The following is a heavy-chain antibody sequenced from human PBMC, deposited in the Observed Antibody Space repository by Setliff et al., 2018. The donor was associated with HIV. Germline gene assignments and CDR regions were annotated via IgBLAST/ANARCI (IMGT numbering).Heavy chain of an antibody. CDR2: ISSNIIYI. Sequence: GGSLRLSCAASGFTLSTYTMNWVRQAPGKGLEWISSISSNIIYIYYADSVRGRFTISRDNAKNSLYLQMNSLRAEDTAVYYCARLSPPDDYGDLGGVDYWGQRTLVTVSS. V-gene: IGHV3-21*01. D-gene: IGHD4-17*01. CDR3: ARLSPPDDYGDLGGVDY. CDR1: GFTLSTYT. J-gene: IGHJ4*02.